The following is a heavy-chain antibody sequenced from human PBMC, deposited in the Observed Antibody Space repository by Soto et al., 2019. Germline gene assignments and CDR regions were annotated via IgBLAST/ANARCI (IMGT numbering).Heavy chain of an antibody. J-gene: IGHJ4*02. Sequence: SETLSLTCAVYGGSFSGYYWSWIRQPPGKGLEWIGEINQSGSTNYNPSLKSRVTISVDTSKNQFSLKLSSVTAADTAVYYCARTYSSSLSPFDYWGQGTLVTVSS. CDR1: GGSFSGYY. CDR3: ARTYSSSLSPFDY. D-gene: IGHD6-13*01. V-gene: IGHV4-34*01. CDR2: INQSGST.